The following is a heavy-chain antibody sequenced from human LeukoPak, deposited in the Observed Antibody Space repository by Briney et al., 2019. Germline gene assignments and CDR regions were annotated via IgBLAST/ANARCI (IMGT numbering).Heavy chain of an antibody. CDR2: ITDTGIP. J-gene: IGHJ5*02. V-gene: IGHV4-34*01. CDR1: GGSFSGYF. Sequence: TASETLSLTCALSGGSFSGYFCSWIRQSPGKGLEWIGEITDTGIPNYNPSLKNRGTISVDTSKNQFSLRLTSVTAADTAVYYCASLPPGIAAAGNWFDPWGQGTLVTVSS. CDR3: ASLPPGIAAAGNWFDP. D-gene: IGHD6-13*01.